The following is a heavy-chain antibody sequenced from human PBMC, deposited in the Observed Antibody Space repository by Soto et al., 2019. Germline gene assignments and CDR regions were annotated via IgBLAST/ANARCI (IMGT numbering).Heavy chain of an antibody. CDR3: ARDRSTYGGGGTGEVKENWFDP. Sequence: SETLSLTCSVSGGSISHYYWSWIRQSPGKGLEWIGYAYYSGSTDYNPSLKSRVTMAVDTSKNQVSLKLNSVTTADTAVYYCARDRSTYGGGGTGEVKENWFDPWGPGTLVT. V-gene: IGHV4-59*01. CDR2: AYYSGST. D-gene: IGHD2-8*01. J-gene: IGHJ5*02. CDR1: GGSISHYY.